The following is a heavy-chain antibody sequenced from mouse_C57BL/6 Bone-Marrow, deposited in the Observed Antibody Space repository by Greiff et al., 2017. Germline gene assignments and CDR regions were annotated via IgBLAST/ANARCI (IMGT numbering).Heavy chain of an antibody. Sequence: QVQLQQPGAELVKPGASVKLSCKASGYTFTNYWMHWVKQRPGQGLEWIGMMHPNGGSPDYNEKFKSEATLRVAKSYRTAYMELSSLTSEDSAVYYCARSYDFDDYTMDYWGQGTSVTVSS. CDR2: MHPNGGSP. CDR3: ARSYDFDDYTMDY. V-gene: IGHV1-64*01. CDR1: GYTFTNYW. D-gene: IGHD2-4*01. J-gene: IGHJ4*01.